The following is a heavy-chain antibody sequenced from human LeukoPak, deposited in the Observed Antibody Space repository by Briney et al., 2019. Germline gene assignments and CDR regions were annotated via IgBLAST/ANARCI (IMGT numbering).Heavy chain of an antibody. J-gene: IGHJ4*02. CDR2: INSDGSST. V-gene: IGHV3-74*01. D-gene: IGHD3-3*01. CDR1: GFTFSSYW. Sequence: GGSLRLSCAASGFTFSSYWMHWVRQAPGKGLVWVSRINSDGSSTSYADSVKGRFTISRDNAKNTLYLQMNSLRAEDTAVYYCGRETDFGVVTNWGQGTLVTVSS. CDR3: GRETDFGVVTN.